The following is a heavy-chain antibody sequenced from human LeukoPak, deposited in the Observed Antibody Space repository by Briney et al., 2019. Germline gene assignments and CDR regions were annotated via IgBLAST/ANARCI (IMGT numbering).Heavy chain of an antibody. CDR3: ACRMLTSPWFEP. CDR1: GYSFTSHW. V-gene: IGHV5-51*01. Sequence: GESLKISCEGSGYSFTSHWIGWVRQMPGKGLERMGVIYPGDSRTRYSPSLQGQVTISADKSINTAYLQWSSLKTSDTAIYYCACRMLTSPWFEPWGQGTLVTVSS. CDR2: IYPGDSRT. J-gene: IGHJ5*02. D-gene: IGHD2-2*01.